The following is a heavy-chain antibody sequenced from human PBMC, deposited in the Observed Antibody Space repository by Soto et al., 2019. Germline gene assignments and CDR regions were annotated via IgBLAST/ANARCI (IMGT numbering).Heavy chain of an antibody. J-gene: IGHJ3*02. V-gene: IGHV5-51*01. CDR3: ARPTSGYPNDAFDI. Sequence: GASLKTSCKGSGYSFSNYWIAWLGQMPGKGLEWMGVIYPAASDARYSPSFQGQVTITADKSISTAYLQWSSLKASDTAMYYCARPTSGYPNDAFDIWGQGTMVTVSS. D-gene: IGHD3-22*01. CDR1: GYSFSNYW. CDR2: IYPAASDA.